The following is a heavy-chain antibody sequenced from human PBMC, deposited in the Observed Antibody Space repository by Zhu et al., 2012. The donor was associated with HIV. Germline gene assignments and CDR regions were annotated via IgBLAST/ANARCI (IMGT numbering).Heavy chain of an antibody. CDR2: INPSGGST. D-gene: IGHD1-14*01. V-gene: IGHV1-46*01. CDR3: ARGYPSTSLSSFDY. Sequence: QVQLVQSGAEVKKPGASVKVSCKASGYTFTSYYMHWVRQAPGQGLEWMGIINPSGGSTSYAQKFRGRVSMTRDTSTSTVYMELTSLKSEDTAFYYCARGYPSTSLSSFDYWGQGTLVTVSS. CDR1: GYTFTSYY. J-gene: IGHJ4*02.